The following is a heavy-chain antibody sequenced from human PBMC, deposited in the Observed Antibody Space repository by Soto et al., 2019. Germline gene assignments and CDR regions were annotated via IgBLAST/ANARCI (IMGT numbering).Heavy chain of an antibody. CDR1: GGSLSSYY. Sequence: SETLSLTCSVSGGSLSSYYWNWIRQPAGKGLEWIGHLYTSGYRISNPSLTSRVTILVDTSKNHFSLNLRCFTAADTAVDYCARGGPGIWFYPWRQGTLVTVSS. CDR2: LYTSGYR. J-gene: IGHJ5*02. D-gene: IGHD1-26*01. V-gene: IGHV4-4*07. CDR3: ARGGPGIWFYP.